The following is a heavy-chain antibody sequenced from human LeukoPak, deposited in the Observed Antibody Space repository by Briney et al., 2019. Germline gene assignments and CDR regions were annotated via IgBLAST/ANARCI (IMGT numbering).Heavy chain of an antibody. CDR3: ASRYCGSTSCYYYMDV. CDR2: IIPIFGTA. V-gene: IGHV1-69*05. Sequence: SVKVSCKASGGTFSSYAVSWVRQAPGQGLEWMGGIIPIFGTANYAQKFQGRVTITTDESTSTAYMELSSLRSEDTAVYYCASRYCGSTSCYYYMDVWGKGTTVTVSS. CDR1: GGTFSSYA. J-gene: IGHJ6*03. D-gene: IGHD2-2*01.